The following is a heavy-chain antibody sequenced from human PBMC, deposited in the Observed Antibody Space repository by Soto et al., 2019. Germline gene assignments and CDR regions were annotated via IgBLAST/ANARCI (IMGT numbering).Heavy chain of an antibody. CDR3: ARASDSGSSYSPADS. V-gene: IGHV5-51*01. Sequence: ESLEISFKGSGYSLTSYWIGWVRQMPGKGLEWMGIIYPGDSDTRYSPSFQGQVTISADKSISTAYLQWSSLKASDTAMYYCARASDSGSSYSPADSWGQGTLVTVSS. J-gene: IGHJ4*02. D-gene: IGHD3-10*01. CDR2: IYPGDSDT. CDR1: GYSLTSYW.